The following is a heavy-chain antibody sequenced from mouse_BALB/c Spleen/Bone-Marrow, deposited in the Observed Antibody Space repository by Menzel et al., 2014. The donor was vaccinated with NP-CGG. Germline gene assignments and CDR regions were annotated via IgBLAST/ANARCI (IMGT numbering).Heavy chain of an antibody. CDR1: GFDFSRYW. Sequence: EVQLVESGGGLVQPGGSLKLSCAASGFDFSRYWMSWVRQAPGKGLEWIGEINPDSRTINYSPALKDKFIISRDNAKNTLYLRLNKVRSEDTALYYCARPDYYVYLNYWGQGTTLTVSS. CDR2: INPDSRTI. J-gene: IGHJ2*01. V-gene: IGHV4-1*02. D-gene: IGHD1-1*01. CDR3: ARPDYYVYLNY.